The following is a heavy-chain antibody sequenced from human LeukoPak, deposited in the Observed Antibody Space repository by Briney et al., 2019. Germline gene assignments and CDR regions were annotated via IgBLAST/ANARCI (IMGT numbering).Heavy chain of an antibody. D-gene: IGHD3-22*01. CDR1: GFTFSSYE. CDR2: ITTDSSFI. CDR3: ARLRFYDDSGYSYYMDV. J-gene: IGHJ6*03. V-gene: IGHV3-48*03. Sequence: GGSLRLSCAASGFTFSSYEMNWVRQAPGKGLEWVSYITTDSSFIYYADSVKGRFTTSRDNARNSLYLQMDSLRADDTAVYYCARLRFYDDSGYSYYMDVWGKGTTVTVSS.